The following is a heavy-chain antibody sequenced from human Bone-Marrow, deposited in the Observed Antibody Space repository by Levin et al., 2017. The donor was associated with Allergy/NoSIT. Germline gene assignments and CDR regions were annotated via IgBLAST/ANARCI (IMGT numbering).Heavy chain of an antibody. V-gene: IGHV1-2*02. J-gene: IGHJ6*02. Sequence: ASVKVSCKASGYTFTGYYMHWVRQAPGQGLEWMGWINPKSGGTNYAQKFQGRVTMTRDTSISTAYMELSRLRSDDTAVYYCARGRPSYSNYLYYDYGMDVWGQGTTVTVSS. D-gene: IGHD4-11*01. CDR1: GYTFTGYY. CDR2: INPKSGGT. CDR3: ARGRPSYSNYLYYDYGMDV.